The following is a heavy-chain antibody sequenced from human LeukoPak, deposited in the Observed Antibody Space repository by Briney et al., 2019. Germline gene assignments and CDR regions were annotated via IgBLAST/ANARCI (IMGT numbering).Heavy chain of an antibody. D-gene: IGHD1-26*01. CDR1: GGSISSYY. V-gene: IGHV4-59*08. CDR3: ARRGSYYIPYYYYGMDV. J-gene: IGHJ6*02. Sequence: SETLSLTCTVSGGSISSYYWSWIRQPPGKGLEWIGYIYYSGSTNYNPSLKSRVTISVDTSKNQFSLKLSSVTAADTAVYYCARRGSYYIPYYYYGMDVWGQGTTVTVSS. CDR2: IYYSGST.